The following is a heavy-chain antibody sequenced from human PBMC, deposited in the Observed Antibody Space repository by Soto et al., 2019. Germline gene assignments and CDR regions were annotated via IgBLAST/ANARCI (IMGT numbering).Heavy chain of an antibody. J-gene: IGHJ6*02. CDR3: AREGLTGTIGLYYYYGMDV. CDR1: GGSISSYY. Sequence: PSETLSLTCTVSGGSISSYYWSWLRPPPGKGLEWIGYIYYSGSTNYNPSLKSRVTISVDTSKNQFSLKLSSVTAADTAVYYCAREGLTGTIGLYYYYGMDVWGQGTTVTVSS. D-gene: IGHD1-7*01. CDR2: IYYSGST. V-gene: IGHV4-59*01.